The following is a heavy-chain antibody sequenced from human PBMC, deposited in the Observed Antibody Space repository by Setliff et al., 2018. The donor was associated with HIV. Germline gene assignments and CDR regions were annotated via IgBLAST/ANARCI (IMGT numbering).Heavy chain of an antibody. CDR3: ARGYSSSWYDS. D-gene: IGHD6-13*01. Sequence: SETLSLTCTFSGDSISSSYYWTWIRQPPGKGLEWIGYIYTSGSTNYNPSLKNRVTISVDTSKNQFSLRLSSVTAADTAVYYCARGYSSSWYDSWGQGTLVTVSS. CDR1: GDSISSSYY. V-gene: IGHV4-4*08. CDR2: IYTSGST. J-gene: IGHJ5*01.